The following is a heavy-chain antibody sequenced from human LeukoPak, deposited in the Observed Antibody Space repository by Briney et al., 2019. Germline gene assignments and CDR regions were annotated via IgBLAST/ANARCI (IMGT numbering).Heavy chain of an antibody. J-gene: IGHJ3*02. Sequence: ASVKVSCKASGYTFTGYYMHWVRQAPGQGLEWMGIINPSGGSTSYAQKFQGRVTMTRDTSTSTAYMELSSLRSEDTAVYYCARDHGLKYVLRFRDAFDIWGQGTMVTVSS. CDR3: ARDHGLKYVLRFRDAFDI. D-gene: IGHD3-3*01. CDR2: INPSGGST. CDR1: GYTFTGYY. V-gene: IGHV1-46*01.